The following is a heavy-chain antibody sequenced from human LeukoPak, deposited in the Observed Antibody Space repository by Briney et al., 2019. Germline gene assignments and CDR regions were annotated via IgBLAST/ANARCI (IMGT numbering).Heavy chain of an antibody. D-gene: IGHD1-1*01. CDR3: AKDPWYNWNDDWGYYFDY. J-gene: IGHJ4*02. CDR2: ISGSGGST. CDR1: GFTFSSYA. V-gene: IGHV3-23*01. Sequence: GGSLRLSCAASGFTFSSYAMSWVRQAPGKGLEWVSAISGSGGSTYYADSVKGRFTISRDNSKNTLYLQMNSLRAEDTAVYYCAKDPWYNWNDDWGYYFDYWGQGALVTVSS.